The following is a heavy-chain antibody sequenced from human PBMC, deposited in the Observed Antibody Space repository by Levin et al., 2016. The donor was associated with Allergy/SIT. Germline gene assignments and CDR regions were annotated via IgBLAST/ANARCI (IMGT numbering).Heavy chain of an antibody. J-gene: IGHJ4*02. CDR3: ARVRGYYDSSGYFDY. Sequence: WIRQPPGKGLEWVSYISSSSSYTNYADSVKGRFTISRDNAKNSLYLQMNSLRAEDTAVYYCARVRGYYDSSGYFDYWGQGTLVTVSS. CDR2: ISSSSSYT. V-gene: IGHV3-11*05. D-gene: IGHD3-22*01.